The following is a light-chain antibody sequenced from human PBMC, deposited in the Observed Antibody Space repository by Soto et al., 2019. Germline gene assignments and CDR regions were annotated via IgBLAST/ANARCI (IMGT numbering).Light chain of an antibody. V-gene: IGKV3-15*01. CDR3: HQHNNWPLWT. CDR2: GAS. Sequence: EIVMTQSPATLSVSPGERATVSCRASQSVSSNLAWYQQKRGQGPRLLIYGASTRATGIPARFSGSGSGTEFTLTISSLLSEDFAVYYCHQHNNWPLWTFGQGTKVEIK. J-gene: IGKJ1*01. CDR1: QSVSSN.